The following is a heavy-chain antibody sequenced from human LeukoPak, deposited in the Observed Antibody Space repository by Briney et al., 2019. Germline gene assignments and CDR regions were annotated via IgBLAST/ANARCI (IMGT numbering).Heavy chain of an antibody. D-gene: IGHD4-17*01. Sequence: GGSLRLSCAASGFTGSNNYMSWVRQAPGKGLEWVSAIHSSGGTYYADSVKSRFTISRDTSKNTLYLQINSLRVEDTAVYYCIVFGDSNHWGQGTLVTVSS. J-gene: IGHJ5*02. CDR1: GFTGSNNY. CDR3: IVFGDSNH. V-gene: IGHV3-53*01. CDR2: IHSSGGT.